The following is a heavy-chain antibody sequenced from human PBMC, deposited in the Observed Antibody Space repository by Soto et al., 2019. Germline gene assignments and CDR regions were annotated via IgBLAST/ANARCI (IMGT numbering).Heavy chain of an antibody. Sequence: QVQLVQSGAEVKKPGASVKVSCKASGYTFTSYGISWVRQAPGQGLEWMGWISAYNGNTNYAQKLQGRVTMTTDTSTSTAYMELRSLRSDDTAVYYWARDLVYYDSSGWVDYWGQGTLVTVSS. V-gene: IGHV1-18*01. J-gene: IGHJ4*02. D-gene: IGHD3-22*01. CDR2: ISAYNGNT. CDR1: GYTFTSYG. CDR3: ARDLVYYDSSGWVDY.